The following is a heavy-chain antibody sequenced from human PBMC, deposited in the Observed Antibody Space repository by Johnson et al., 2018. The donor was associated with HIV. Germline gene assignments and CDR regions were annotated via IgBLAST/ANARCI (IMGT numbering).Heavy chain of an antibody. Sequence: QVQLVESGGGLVQPGGSLRLSCAASGFTFSSYAMHWVRQAPGKGLEWVAVTSNDGSNKYYADSVKGRFTIYRDNFKNTLYLQMNGLRPEDTAVYYCAKEDPWRRAFDIWGQGKVVTVSS. D-gene: IGHD1-1*01. CDR2: TSNDGSNK. CDR1: GFTFSSYA. CDR3: AKEDPWRRAFDI. J-gene: IGHJ3*02. V-gene: IGHV3-30*04.